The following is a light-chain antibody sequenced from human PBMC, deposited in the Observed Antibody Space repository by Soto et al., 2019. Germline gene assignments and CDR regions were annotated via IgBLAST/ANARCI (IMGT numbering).Light chain of an antibody. CDR3: QQYGSSPGT. Sequence: IVLTQSPGTLSLSPGEGATLSCRASQSISSSYLAWYQQKPGQAPRLLIYGASIRATGIPDRFSGSGSGTDFTLTISRLEPEDFAVYYCQQYGSSPGTFGQGTKVEIK. CDR1: QSISSSY. J-gene: IGKJ1*01. CDR2: GAS. V-gene: IGKV3-20*01.